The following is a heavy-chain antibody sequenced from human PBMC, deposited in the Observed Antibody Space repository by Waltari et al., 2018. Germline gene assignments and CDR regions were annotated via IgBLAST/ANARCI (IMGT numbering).Heavy chain of an antibody. J-gene: IGHJ4*02. CDR2: IYTSGST. D-gene: IGHD5-18*01. CDR1: GGGSISIYY. V-gene: IGHV4-4*07. CDR3: ARDRIQPWSIFDY. Sequence: QVQLQESGPGLVKPSETLSLTCTVSGGGSISIYYWSWIRQPAGKGLEWIGRIYTSGSTNYRPSLKSRVTMSVDTSKNQVSLKLTSVTAADTAVYYCARDRIQPWSIFDYWGQGILVTVSS.